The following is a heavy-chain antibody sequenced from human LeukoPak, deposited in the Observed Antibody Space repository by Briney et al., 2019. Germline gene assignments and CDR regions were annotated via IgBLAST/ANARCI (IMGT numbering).Heavy chain of an antibody. D-gene: IGHD1-1*01. J-gene: IGHJ4*02. CDR3: AKVQLERRELLPNFDS. CDR1: GFTFSSYG. V-gene: IGHV3-30*18. Sequence: GRSLRLSCAASGFTFSSYGMHWVRQAPGKGLEWVAVMSYNGQITYYADSVKGRFTISRDNSQNMLYLQMNSPRVDDTSVYYCAKVQLERRELLPNFDSWGQGTLVTVSS. CDR2: MSYNGQIT.